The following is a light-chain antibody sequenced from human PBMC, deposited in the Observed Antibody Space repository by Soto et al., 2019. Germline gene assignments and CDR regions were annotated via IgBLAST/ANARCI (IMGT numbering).Light chain of an antibody. J-gene: IGLJ1*01. Sequence: QSVLTQPPSVSGAPGQRVSISCTGSSTNIGAGYGVDWYQQRPGTAPKLLVIGNTIRPSGGPDRFSASTSGTSASLAITGLQAEDEGDYYCQSYDSTLSARYVFGTGTKVTVL. CDR2: GNT. CDR1: STNIGAGYG. V-gene: IGLV1-40*01. CDR3: QSYDSTLSARYV.